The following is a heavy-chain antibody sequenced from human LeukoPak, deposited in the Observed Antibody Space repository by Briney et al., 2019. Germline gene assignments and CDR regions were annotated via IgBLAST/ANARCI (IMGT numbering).Heavy chain of an antibody. Sequence: GGSLRLSCAASGFTFSSYAMSWVRQAPGKGLEWVSAISGSGGSTYYADSVKGRFTISRDNSKNTMYLQMNSLIAEDTAVYYCAKDVAMVTDYDYWGQGTLVTVSS. J-gene: IGHJ4*02. CDR3: AKDVAMVTDYDY. V-gene: IGHV3-23*01. CDR2: ISGSGGST. D-gene: IGHD5-18*01. CDR1: GFTFSSYA.